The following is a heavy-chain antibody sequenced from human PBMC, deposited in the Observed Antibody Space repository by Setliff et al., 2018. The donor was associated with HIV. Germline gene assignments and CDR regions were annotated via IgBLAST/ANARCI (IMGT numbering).Heavy chain of an antibody. CDR1: GGSISSGDYY. CDR3: ARILRGYSYGYIEIAFDI. V-gene: IGHV4-30-4*08. Sequence: LSLTCTVSGGSISSGDYYWSWIRQPPGKGLEWIGNIYDSESTYYNPSLKSRVTISVDTSKNHFSLKLNSVTAADTAVYYCARILRGYSYGYIEIAFDIWGQGTMVTVSS. J-gene: IGHJ3*02. CDR2: IYDSEST. D-gene: IGHD5-18*01.